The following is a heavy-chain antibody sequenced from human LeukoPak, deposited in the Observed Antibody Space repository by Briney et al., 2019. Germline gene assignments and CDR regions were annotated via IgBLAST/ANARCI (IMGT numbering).Heavy chain of an antibody. V-gene: IGHV4-30-4*01. J-gene: IGHJ1*01. CDR3: ASHGDPGYFQH. Sequence: PSQTLSLTCTVSGGSISSGDYYWSWIRQPPGKGLEWVGYIYYSGSTYYNPSLKRRVTISVDTSKNQFSLKLSSVTAADTAVYYCASHGDPGYFQHWGQGTLVTVSS. CDR2: IYYSGST. CDR1: GGSISSGDYY. D-gene: IGHD4-17*01.